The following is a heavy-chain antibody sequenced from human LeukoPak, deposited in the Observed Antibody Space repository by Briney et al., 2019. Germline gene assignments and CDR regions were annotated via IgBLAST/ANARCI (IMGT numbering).Heavy chain of an antibody. J-gene: IGHJ5*02. D-gene: IGHD3-22*01. Sequence: GGSLRLSCAASGFTFSSYWMSWVRQAPGKGLEWVANIKQDGSEKYYVDSVKGRFTISRDNAKNSLYLQMNSLRAEDTAVYYCARVRVDCYDSSGYYLGWFDPWGQGTLVTVSS. CDR3: ARVRVDCYDSSGYYLGWFDP. V-gene: IGHV3-7*01. CDR1: GFTFSSYW. CDR2: IKQDGSEK.